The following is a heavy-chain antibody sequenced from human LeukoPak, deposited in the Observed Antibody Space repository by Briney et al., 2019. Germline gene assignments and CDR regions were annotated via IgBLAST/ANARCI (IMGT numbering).Heavy chain of an antibody. V-gene: IGHV4-34*01. J-gene: IGHJ3*02. CDR2: INHSGST. Sequence: PSETLSLTCAVYGGSFSGYYWSWIRQPPGKGLEWIGEINHSGSTNYNPSLKSRVTISVDKSKNQFSLKLSSVTAADTAVYYCARVRSGSYDAFDIWGQGTMVTVSS. CDR3: ARVRSGSYDAFDI. D-gene: IGHD3-10*01. CDR1: GGSFSGYY.